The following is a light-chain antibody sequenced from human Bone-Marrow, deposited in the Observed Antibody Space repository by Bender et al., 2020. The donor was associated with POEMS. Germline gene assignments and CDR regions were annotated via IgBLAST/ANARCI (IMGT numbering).Light chain of an antibody. CDR2: DND. J-gene: IGLJ3*02. Sequence: QSVLTQPPSASGTPGQRVTISCSGSSSNIGSNRLHWYQQLPGTAPTLLIYDNDQRPSGGPDRFSGSKSGTSASLAITGLQSEDEADYYCAAWDDGLNGPVYGGGTKLAVL. CDR3: AAWDDGLNGPV. V-gene: IGLV1-44*01. CDR1: SSNIGSNR.